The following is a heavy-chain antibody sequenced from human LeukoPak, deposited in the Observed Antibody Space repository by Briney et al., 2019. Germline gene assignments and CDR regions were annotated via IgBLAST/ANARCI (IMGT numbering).Heavy chain of an antibody. CDR2: INPSGGST. Sequence: GASVKVSCKASGYTFTSYYMHWVRQAPGQGLEWMGIINPSGGSTSYAQKFQGRVTMTRDTSTSTVYIELSSLRSEDTAVYYCARGRIVGAPGEAFDIWGQGTMVTVSS. D-gene: IGHD1-26*01. CDR3: ARGRIVGAPGEAFDI. V-gene: IGHV1-46*01. J-gene: IGHJ3*02. CDR1: GYTFTSYY.